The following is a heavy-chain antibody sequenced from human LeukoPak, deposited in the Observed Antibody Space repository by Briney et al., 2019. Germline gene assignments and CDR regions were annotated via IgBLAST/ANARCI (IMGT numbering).Heavy chain of an antibody. J-gene: IGHJ4*02. D-gene: IGHD6-13*01. V-gene: IGHV1-8*01. CDR2: MNPNSGNT. CDR1: GYTFTSYD. CDR3: ARGQLGSSSWYAPPGY. Sequence: GASVKVSCKASGYTFTSYDINWVRQATGQGLEWMGWMNPNSGNTGYAQKFQGRVTMTRNTSIRTAYMELSSLRSEDTAVYYCARGQLGSSSWYAPPGYWGQGTLVTVSS.